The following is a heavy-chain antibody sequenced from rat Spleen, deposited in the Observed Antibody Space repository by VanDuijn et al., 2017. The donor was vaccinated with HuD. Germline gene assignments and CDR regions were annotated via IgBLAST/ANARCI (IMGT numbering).Heavy chain of an antibody. D-gene: IGHD4-6*01. CDR2: ISYDGSST. J-gene: IGHJ4*01. V-gene: IGHV5-7*01. Sequence: EVQLVESGGGLVQPGRSLKLSCAASGFTFSDYNMAWVRQAPKKGLEWVATISYDGSSTYDRDCVKGRFTISRDNAKSTLYLQMDSLRSEDTATYYCARLLGIWIDAWGQGASVTVSS. CDR1: GFTFSDYN. CDR3: ARLLGIWIDA.